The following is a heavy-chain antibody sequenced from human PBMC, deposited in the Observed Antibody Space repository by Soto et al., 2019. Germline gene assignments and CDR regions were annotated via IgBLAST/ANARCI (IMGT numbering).Heavy chain of an antibody. CDR1: DGSISSYY. CDR2: IYYSGST. V-gene: IGHV4-59*01. Sequence: SETLSLTCTVSDGSISSYYWSWIRQPPGKGLEWIGYIYYSGSTNYNPSLKSRVTISVDTSKNQFSLKLSSVTAADTAVYYCARRLIVAYDAFDIWGQGTMVTVSS. J-gene: IGHJ3*02. CDR3: ARRLIVAYDAFDI. D-gene: IGHD3-22*01.